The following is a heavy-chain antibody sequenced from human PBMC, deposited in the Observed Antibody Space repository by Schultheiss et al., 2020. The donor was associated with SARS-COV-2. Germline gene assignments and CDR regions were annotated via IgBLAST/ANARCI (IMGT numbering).Heavy chain of an antibody. Sequence: GESLKISCSASGFTFSSYAMHWVRQAPGKGLEWVSAISGSGGSTYYADSVKGRFTISRDNSKNTLYLQMNSLRAEDTAVYYCAKDPVRHIVVVTVNFDYWGQGTLVTVSS. CDR2: ISGSGGST. J-gene: IGHJ4*02. D-gene: IGHD2-21*02. V-gene: IGHV3-23*01. CDR1: GFTFSSYA. CDR3: AKDPVRHIVVVTVNFDY.